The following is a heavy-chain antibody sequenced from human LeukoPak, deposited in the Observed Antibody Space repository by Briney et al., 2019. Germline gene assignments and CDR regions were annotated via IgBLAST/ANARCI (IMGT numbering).Heavy chain of an antibody. D-gene: IGHD2-2*01. J-gene: IGHJ5*02. Sequence: ASVKVSCKASGNTFTTFDINWVRQAAGQGLEWMGWMNPNSGNTGYAQKFQGRVTMTRDTFTNTAYMELSSLRSEDTAVYFCVRCYCSSTSCFWFDPWGQGTLVTVSS. CDR3: VRCYCSSTSCFWFDP. CDR1: GNTFTTFD. V-gene: IGHV1-8*01. CDR2: MNPNSGNT.